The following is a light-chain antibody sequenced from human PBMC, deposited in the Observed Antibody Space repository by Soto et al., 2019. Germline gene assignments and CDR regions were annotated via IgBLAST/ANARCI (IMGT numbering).Light chain of an antibody. CDR2: DAS. V-gene: IGKV1-33*01. Sequence: DIQMTQSPSSLSASVGDRVTITCQASQHISTYCNWFQQKPGKAPELLIYDASNLGPDAPSRLSGSESGTDVSLTISRLQTEDIATYHCQQYHELPPTFGRGTKVHIK. CDR1: QHISTY. CDR3: QQYHELPPT. J-gene: IGKJ3*01.